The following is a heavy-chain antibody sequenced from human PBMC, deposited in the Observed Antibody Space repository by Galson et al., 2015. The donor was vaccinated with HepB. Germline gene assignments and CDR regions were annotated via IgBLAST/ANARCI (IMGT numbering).Heavy chain of an antibody. J-gene: IGHJ4*02. D-gene: IGHD3-22*01. V-gene: IGHV2-5*02. CDR2: IYWDDDK. CDR1: GFSLSTSGVG. CDR3: AQYLITMIVGII. Sequence: PALVKPTQTLTLTCTFSGFSLSTSGVGVGWIRQPPGKALEWLALIYWDDDKRYSPSLKSRLTITKDTSKNQVVLTMTNMDPVDTATYYCAQYLITMIVGIIWGQGTLVTVSS.